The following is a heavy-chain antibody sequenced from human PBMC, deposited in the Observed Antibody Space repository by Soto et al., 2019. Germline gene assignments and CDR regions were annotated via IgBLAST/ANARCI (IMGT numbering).Heavy chain of an antibody. CDR1: GGSISSSIYY. CDR3: ARRIFYYDILTGYHYYFDY. Sequence: SETLSLTCTVSGGSISSSIYYWGWIRQPPGKGLEWIGSIYYSGSTYYNPSLKSRVTISVDTSKNQFSLKLSSVTAADTAVYYCARRIFYYDILTGYHYYFDYWGQGTLVTVSS. V-gene: IGHV4-39*01. CDR2: IYYSGST. J-gene: IGHJ4*02. D-gene: IGHD3-9*01.